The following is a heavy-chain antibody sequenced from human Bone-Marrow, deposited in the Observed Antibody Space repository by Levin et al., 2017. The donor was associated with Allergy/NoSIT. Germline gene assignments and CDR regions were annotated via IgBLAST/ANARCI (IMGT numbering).Heavy chain of an antibody. Sequence: SCAASGFTFSSYGMHWVRQAPGKGLEWVAVISYDGSNKYYADSVKGRFTISRDNSKNTLYLQMNSLRAEDTAVYYCAKDRVPAAMLGTNWFDPWGQGTLVTVSS. CDR2: ISYDGSNK. J-gene: IGHJ5*02. CDR3: AKDRVPAAMLGTNWFDP. V-gene: IGHV3-30*18. D-gene: IGHD2-2*01. CDR1: GFTFSSYG.